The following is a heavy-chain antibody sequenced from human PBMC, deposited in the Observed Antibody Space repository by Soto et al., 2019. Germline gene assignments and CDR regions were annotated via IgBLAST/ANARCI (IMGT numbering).Heavy chain of an antibody. D-gene: IGHD5-18*01. V-gene: IGHV4-59*01. CDR2: AFYSGTT. CDR1: GGSMNKNY. CDR3: ERARNSYATGWFNP. Sequence: SETLSLTCTVSGGSMNKNYWSWIRQPPGKGLEWIGFAFYSGTTRYNASLKSRVTISVDTSKNQFSLELTSVTAADTAMYYCERARNSYATGWFNPWGQGTLVTVSS. J-gene: IGHJ5*02.